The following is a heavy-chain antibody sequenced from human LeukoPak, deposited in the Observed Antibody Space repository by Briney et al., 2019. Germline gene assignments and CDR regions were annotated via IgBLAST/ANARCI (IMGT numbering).Heavy chain of an antibody. D-gene: IGHD6-19*01. J-gene: IGHJ3*02. Sequence: PSDTLSLTCTVSGYAISSSNWWGWIRQPPGKGLEWIGYIYYSGSAYYNASLKSRVTMSVDSSKNQFSLELRSVSAVDTAAYYCARNQAVAANRGAFDIWGQGTMVTVSS. CDR2: IYYSGSA. CDR1: GYAISSSNW. CDR3: ARNQAVAANRGAFDI. V-gene: IGHV4-28*01.